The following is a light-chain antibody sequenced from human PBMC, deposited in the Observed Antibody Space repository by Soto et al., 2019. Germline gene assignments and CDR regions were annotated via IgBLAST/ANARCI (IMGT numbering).Light chain of an antibody. V-gene: IGKV3-20*01. CDR1: QSVSSNF. CDR3: QQYANSPIT. Sequence: EIVLTQSPGTLSLSPGESATLSCGASQSVSSNFLAWYQQKPGQAPRLLIYGVSSRASGIPDRFFGSGSGTDFTLTINRLEPEDFAVYYCQQYANSPITFGQGTRLEIK. CDR2: GVS. J-gene: IGKJ5*01.